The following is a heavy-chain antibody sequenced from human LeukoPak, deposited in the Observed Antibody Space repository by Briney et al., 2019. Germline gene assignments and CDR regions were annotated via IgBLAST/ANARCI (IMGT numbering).Heavy chain of an antibody. J-gene: IGHJ4*02. V-gene: IGHV3-30-3*01. CDR2: ISYDGSNK. CDR1: GFTFSSYA. Sequence: GGSLRLSCAASGFTFSSYAMHWVRQAPGKGLEWVAVISYDGSNKYYAGSVKGRFTISRDNSKNTLYLQMNSLRAEDTAVYYCASGVDCSSTSCYRLDYWGQGTMVTVSS. D-gene: IGHD2-2*02. CDR3: ASGVDCSSTSCYRLDY.